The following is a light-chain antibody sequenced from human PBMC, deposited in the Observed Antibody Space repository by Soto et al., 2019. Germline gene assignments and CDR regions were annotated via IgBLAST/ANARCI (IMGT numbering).Light chain of an antibody. J-gene: IGKJ3*01. CDR3: QQSYSTPST. CDR2: AAS. Sequence: DIPMTQSPSSLSASVGDRVTITCRASQSISSYLNWYQQKPGKAPRLLIYAASSLQSGVPSRFSGSGSGTDFSLTISSLLPEDFATYYCQQSYSTPSTFGPGTKVDI. CDR1: QSISSY. V-gene: IGKV1-39*01.